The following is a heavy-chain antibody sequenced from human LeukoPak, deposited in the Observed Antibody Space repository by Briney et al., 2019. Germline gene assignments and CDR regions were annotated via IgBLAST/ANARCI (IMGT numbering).Heavy chain of an antibody. CDR1: GFTFSSYS. D-gene: IGHD3-22*01. CDR2: ISSSSTI. J-gene: IGHJ4*02. CDR3: ARAPGNYYDSTGYYSYFDY. V-gene: IGHV3-48*04. Sequence: GGSLRLSCAASGFTFSSYSMNWVRRAPGKGLEWVSYISSSSTIYYADFVKGRFTISRDNAKNSLYLQMNSLRAEDTAVYYCARAPGNYYDSTGYYSYFDYWGQGTLVTVTS.